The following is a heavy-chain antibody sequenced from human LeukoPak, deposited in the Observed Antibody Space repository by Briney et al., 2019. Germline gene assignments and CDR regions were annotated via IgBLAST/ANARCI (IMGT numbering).Heavy chain of an antibody. V-gene: IGHV4-59*01. CDR1: GGSFSGYY. Sequence: SETLSLTCAVYGGSFSGYYWSWIRQPPGKGLEWIGYISDSGSTNYNPSHMSRVTISVDTSKNQFSLKLNSVTAADTAVYYCARQAYDSIGFYDYWGQGTLVTVSS. J-gene: IGHJ4*02. D-gene: IGHD3-22*01. CDR3: ARQAYDSIGFYDY. CDR2: ISDSGST.